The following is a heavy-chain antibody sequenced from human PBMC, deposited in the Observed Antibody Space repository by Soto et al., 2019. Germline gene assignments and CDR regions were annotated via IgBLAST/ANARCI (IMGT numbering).Heavy chain of an antibody. V-gene: IGHV3-33*01. CDR1: GFTLSNYG. Sequence: QVQLVESGGGVVQPGRSLTLSCVASGFTLSNYGMHWVRQAPGTGLKWVAVIWYDGTTTYSADFVKGRVSISRDNSTNALSLQLSSLRAEDTAVYYCARNVVSSGSSRWFDTWGRGTLVTVSS. CDR2: IWYDGTTT. CDR3: ARNVVSSGSSRWFDT. J-gene: IGHJ5*02. D-gene: IGHD2-21*01.